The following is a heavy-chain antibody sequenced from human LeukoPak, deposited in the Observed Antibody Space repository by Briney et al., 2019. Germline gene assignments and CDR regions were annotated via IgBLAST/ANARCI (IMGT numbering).Heavy chain of an antibody. J-gene: IGHJ4*02. Sequence: SETLSLTCTVSGGSISSYYWSWIRQPPGKGLEWIGYIYYSGSTNYNSSFKSRVIISIDTSKNQFSLRLNSVTAADTAVYYCARDRYYYDSSGYFYFDYWGQGTLVTVSS. V-gene: IGHV4-59*01. D-gene: IGHD3-22*01. CDR1: GGSISSYY. CDR3: ARDRYYYDSSGYFYFDY. CDR2: IYYSGST.